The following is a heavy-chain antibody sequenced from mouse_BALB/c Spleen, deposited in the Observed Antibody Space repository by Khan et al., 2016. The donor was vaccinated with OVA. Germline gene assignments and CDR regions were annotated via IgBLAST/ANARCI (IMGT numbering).Heavy chain of an antibody. CDR3: ARGGAAYYRNDGGAMDY. CDR2: INTHSGVP. V-gene: IGHV9-4*02. CDR1: GYTFTTAG. Sequence: LVESGPELKKPGEIVRISCKASGYTFTTAGMQWVQKMPGKGLKWIGWINTHSGVPKYAEDFKGRFAFSLETSASTVYLQITNLKNEDTATYFCARGGAAYYRNDGGAMDYWGQGTSVTVSS. J-gene: IGHJ4*01. D-gene: IGHD2-14*01.